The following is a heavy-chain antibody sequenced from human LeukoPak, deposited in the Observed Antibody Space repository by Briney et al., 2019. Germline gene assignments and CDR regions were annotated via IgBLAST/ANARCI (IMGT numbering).Heavy chain of an antibody. D-gene: IGHD3-3*01. V-gene: IGHV1-18*01. Sequence: ASVKVSCKASGYTFTSYGISWVRQAPGQGLEWMGWISGYNGHTNYAQKLQGRVTMTTDTSTSTAYMELRSLRSDDTAVYYCARDVGYDFWSGYYRWGDSGMDVWGQGTTVTVSS. J-gene: IGHJ6*02. CDR2: ISGYNGHT. CDR1: GYTFTSYG. CDR3: ARDVGYDFWSGYYRWGDSGMDV.